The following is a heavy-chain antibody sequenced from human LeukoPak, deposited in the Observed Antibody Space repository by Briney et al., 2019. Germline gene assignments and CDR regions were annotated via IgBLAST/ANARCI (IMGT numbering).Heavy chain of an antibody. CDR2: IKQDGSQE. V-gene: IGHV3-7*03. Sequence: GGSLRLSCAASRFTLSTYWMSWVRQAPGKGLEWVAHIKQDGSQEYYVDSVKGRFTISRDSAKNSLYLQMNSLRAEDTAVYYCAHLIRVAPTYYYDSSGYRGDYWGQGTLVTVSS. CDR3: AHLIRVAPTYYYDSSGYRGDY. CDR1: RFTLSTYW. D-gene: IGHD3-22*01. J-gene: IGHJ4*02.